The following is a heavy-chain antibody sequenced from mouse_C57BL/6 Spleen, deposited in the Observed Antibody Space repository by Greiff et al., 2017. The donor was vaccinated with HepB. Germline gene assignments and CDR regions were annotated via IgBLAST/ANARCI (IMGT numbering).Heavy chain of an antibody. CDR1: GYTFTSYW. CDR2: IDPSDSYT. D-gene: IGHD1-1*01. Sequence: QVQLKQPGAELVRPGTSVKLSCKASGYTFTSYWMHWVKQRPGQGLEWIGVIDPSDSYTNYNQKFKGKATLTVDTSSSTAYMQLSSLTSEDSAVYYCARNYYYGSSWFAYWGQGTLVTVSA. V-gene: IGHV1-59*01. CDR3: ARNYYYGSSWFAY. J-gene: IGHJ3*01.